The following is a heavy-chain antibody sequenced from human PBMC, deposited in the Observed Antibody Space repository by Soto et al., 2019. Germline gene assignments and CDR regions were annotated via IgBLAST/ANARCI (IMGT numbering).Heavy chain of an antibody. J-gene: IGHJ6*02. Sequence: GGSLRLSCAASGFTFSSYAMSWVRQAPGKGLEWVSAISGIGGSTYYADSVKGRFTISRDNSKNTLYLQMNSLRAEDTAVYYCAKDRQSEDGMDVWGQGTTVTVSS. V-gene: IGHV3-23*01. CDR1: GFTFSSYA. D-gene: IGHD6-19*01. CDR2: ISGIGGST. CDR3: AKDRQSEDGMDV.